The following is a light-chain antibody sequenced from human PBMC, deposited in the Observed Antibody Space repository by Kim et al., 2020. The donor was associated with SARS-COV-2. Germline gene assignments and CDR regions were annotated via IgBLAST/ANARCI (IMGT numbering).Light chain of an antibody. J-gene: IGKJ2*01. V-gene: IGKV1-16*02. CDR3: QQYNGYSYT. CDR1: QGINNY. CDR2: GAS. Sequence: SASVGDRITMTCRASQGINNYLAWFQQRPGRAPRSLIYGASNLQSGVPSKFSGSGFGTDFTLTITNLQPEDFATYYCQQYNGYSYTFGQGTKLEI.